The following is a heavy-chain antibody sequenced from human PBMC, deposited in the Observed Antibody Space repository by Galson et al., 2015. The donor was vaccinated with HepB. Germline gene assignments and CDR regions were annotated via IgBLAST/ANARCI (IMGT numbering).Heavy chain of an antibody. CDR2: ISFDGNNK. CDR3: ARGGTGYGSDWSDFGFDY. J-gene: IGHJ4*02. D-gene: IGHD6-19*01. Sequence: SCKASGYTFTSYYMHWVRQAPGKGLEWVAVISFDGNNKDYADSVKGRFTISRDNSKNTLYLEMNSLRAEDTAVYYCARGGTGYGSDWSDFGFDYWGQGTLVTASS. CDR1: GYTFTSYY. V-gene: IGHV3-30-3*01.